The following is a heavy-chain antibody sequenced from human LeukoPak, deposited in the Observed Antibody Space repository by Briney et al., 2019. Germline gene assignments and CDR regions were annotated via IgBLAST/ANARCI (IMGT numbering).Heavy chain of an antibody. D-gene: IGHD6-13*01. J-gene: IGHJ5*02. Sequence: SETLSLTCAVCGGSFSGYYWSWIRQPPGKGLEWIGEINHSGSTNYNPSLKSRVTISVDTSKNQFSLKLSSVTAADTAVYYCARSLQIIAAGYNWFDPWGQGTLVTVSS. CDR3: ARSLQIIAAGYNWFDP. V-gene: IGHV4-34*01. CDR2: INHSGST. CDR1: GGSFSGYY.